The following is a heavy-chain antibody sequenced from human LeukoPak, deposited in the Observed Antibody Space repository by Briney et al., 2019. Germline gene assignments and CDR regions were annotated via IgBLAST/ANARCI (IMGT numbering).Heavy chain of an antibody. J-gene: IGHJ5*02. CDR1: GYTFTGYY. CDR2: INPNSDGT. Sequence: ASVKVSCKASGYTFTGYYMHWVRQAPGQGLEWMGWINPNSDGTNYAQKFQGRVTMTRDTSISTAYMELSRLRSDDTAVYYCARVATTTNWFDPRGQGTLVTVSS. V-gene: IGHV1-2*02. CDR3: ARVATTTNWFDP. D-gene: IGHD5-12*01.